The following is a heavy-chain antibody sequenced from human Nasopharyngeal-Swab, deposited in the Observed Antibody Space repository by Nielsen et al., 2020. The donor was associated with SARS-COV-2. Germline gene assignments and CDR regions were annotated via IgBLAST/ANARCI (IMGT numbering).Heavy chain of an antibody. D-gene: IGHD2-2*01. J-gene: IGHJ4*02. Sequence: WIRQPPGKGLEWIGEINHSGSTNYNPSLKSRVTISVDTSKNQFSLKLSSVTAADTAVYYCARGHCSSTSCYPRPFGYWGQGTPGTGSS. CDR3: ARGHCSSTSCYPRPFGY. CDR2: INHSGST. V-gene: IGHV4-34*01.